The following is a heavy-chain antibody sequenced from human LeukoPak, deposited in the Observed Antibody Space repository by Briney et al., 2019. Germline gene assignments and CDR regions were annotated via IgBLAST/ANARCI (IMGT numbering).Heavy chain of an antibody. J-gene: IGHJ6*02. Sequence: PSETLSLTCTVSGGSISSYYWSWIRQPPGKGLEWIWYIYYSGSTNYNPSLKSRVTISVDTSKNQYSLKLSSVTAADTAVYYCARGGYLYYYGMDVWGQGTTVTVSS. CDR2: IYYSGST. D-gene: IGHD6-25*01. V-gene: IGHV4-59*01. CDR1: GGSISSYY. CDR3: ARGGYLYYYGMDV.